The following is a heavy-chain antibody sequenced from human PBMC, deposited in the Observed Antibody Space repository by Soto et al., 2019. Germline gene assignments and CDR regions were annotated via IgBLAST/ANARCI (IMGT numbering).Heavy chain of an antibody. CDR3: ARQPGGFPGLHYYYGMDV. J-gene: IGHJ6*02. D-gene: IGHD2-21*01. V-gene: IGHV4-34*01. CDR1: GGSFSGYY. CDR2: INHSGST. Sequence: PSETLSLTCAVYGGSFSGYYWSWIRQPPGKGLEWIGEINHSGSTNYNPSLKSRVTISVDTSKNQFSLKLSSVTAADTAVYYCARQPGGFPGLHYYYGMDVWGQGTTVTVSS.